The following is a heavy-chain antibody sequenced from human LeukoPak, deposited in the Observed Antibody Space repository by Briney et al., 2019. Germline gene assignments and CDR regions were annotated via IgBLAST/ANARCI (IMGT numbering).Heavy chain of an antibody. J-gene: IGHJ5*01. CDR2: ISSNSKYI. D-gene: IGHD2-15*01. CDR3: ARHGAPYCSGGTCYLFYWFDS. Sequence: PGGSLRLSCAASGFTFSSYSMNWVRQAPGKGLEWVSSISSNSKYIYYADSVKGRFSISRDNAKNSLYLQMNSLRAEDTAVYFCARHGAPYCSGGTCYLFYWFDSWGQGTLVTVSS. CDR1: GFTFSSYS. V-gene: IGHV3-21*06.